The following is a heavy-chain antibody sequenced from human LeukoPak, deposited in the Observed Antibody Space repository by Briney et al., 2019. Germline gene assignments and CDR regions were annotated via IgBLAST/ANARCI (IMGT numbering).Heavy chain of an antibody. D-gene: IGHD3-3*01. Sequence: SETLSLTCTVSGYSISSGYYWGWIRQPPGKGLEWIGSIYRGGSIYYNPSLKSRVTISVDTSKNQFSLKLSPVTAADTAVYYCAGYDFWSGSPFDIWGQGTMVTVSS. CDR2: IYRGGSI. V-gene: IGHV4-38-2*02. CDR3: AGYDFWSGSPFDI. CDR1: GYSISSGYY. J-gene: IGHJ3*02.